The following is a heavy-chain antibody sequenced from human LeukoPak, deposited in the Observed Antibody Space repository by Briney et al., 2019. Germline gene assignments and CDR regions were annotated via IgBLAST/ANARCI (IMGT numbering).Heavy chain of an antibody. CDR2: IQAYNGNT. Sequence: GASVKVSCKASGYTFTSYGTSWVRQAPGQGLEWMGWIQAYNGNTNYAQKLQGRVAMTTDTSTSTAYMELRSLRSDDTAVYYCAREQCSSSSCYYWFDPWGQGTLVTVSS. V-gene: IGHV1-18*01. J-gene: IGHJ5*02. CDR3: AREQCSSSSCYYWFDP. D-gene: IGHD2-2*01. CDR1: GYTFTSYG.